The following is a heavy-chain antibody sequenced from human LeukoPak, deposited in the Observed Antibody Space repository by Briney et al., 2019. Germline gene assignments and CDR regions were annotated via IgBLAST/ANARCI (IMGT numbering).Heavy chain of an antibody. D-gene: IGHD3-22*01. Sequence: ASVKVSCKASGYTFTGYYIHWVRQAPGQGLEWMGWINPSNGATRYAQKFQGRVTMTRDTSISTAYVELSSLRSDDTAVYYCARGGDSSGPYSSQGDLWGQGTLVTVSS. CDR3: ARGGDSSGPYSSQGDL. J-gene: IGHJ5*02. CDR2: INPSNGAT. V-gene: IGHV1-2*02. CDR1: GYTFTGYY.